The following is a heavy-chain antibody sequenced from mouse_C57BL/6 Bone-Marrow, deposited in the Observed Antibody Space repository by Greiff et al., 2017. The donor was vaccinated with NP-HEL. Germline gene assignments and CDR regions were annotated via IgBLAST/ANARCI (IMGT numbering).Heavy chain of an antibody. D-gene: IGHD1-1*01. CDR2: ISNLAYSI. CDR1: GFTFSDYG. Sequence: EVKLVESGGGLVQPGGSLKLSCAASGFTFSDYGMAWVRQAPRKGPEWVAFISNLAYSIYYADTVTGRFTISRENAKNTLYLEMSSLRSEDTAMYYWARHCSSLAMDYWGQGTSVTVSS. V-gene: IGHV5-15*01. CDR3: ARHCSSLAMDY. J-gene: IGHJ4*01.